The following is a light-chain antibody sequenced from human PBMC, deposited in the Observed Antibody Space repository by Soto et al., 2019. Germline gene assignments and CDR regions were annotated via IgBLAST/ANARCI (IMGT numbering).Light chain of an antibody. Sequence: EIVLTQSPGTLALSPGERASLSCRASQSVSSSYLGWYQQKPGQATRLLIYGASSRATGVPDRFSGSGSGTDFPLTIRKVEPEDLAVYHCQQDGGSDLSFGQGTRLEIK. CDR2: GAS. V-gene: IGKV3-20*01. J-gene: IGKJ5*01. CDR1: QSVSSSY. CDR3: QQDGGSDLS.